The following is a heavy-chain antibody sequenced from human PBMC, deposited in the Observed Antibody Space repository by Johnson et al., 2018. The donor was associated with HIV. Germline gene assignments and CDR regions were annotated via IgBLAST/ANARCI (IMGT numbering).Heavy chain of an antibody. D-gene: IGHD2-21*01. CDR2: SKNKHNSYTT. V-gene: IGHV3-72*01. CDR1: GFTFSDHY. J-gene: IGHJ3*02. Sequence: VQLVESGGGLVQPGGSLRLSCAASGFTFSDHYMDWVRQAPGKGLEWVGRSKNKHNSYTTEYAAPVKGRFTISRDYSKNSLYLQMNSLKIEDTAVYYCARDGYSGGFDIWGQGTMVTVSS. CDR3: ARDGYSGGFDI.